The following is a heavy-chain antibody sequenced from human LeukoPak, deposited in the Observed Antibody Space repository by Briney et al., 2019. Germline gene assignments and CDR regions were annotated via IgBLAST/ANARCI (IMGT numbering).Heavy chain of an antibody. D-gene: IGHD2-15*01. CDR3: ARGGSDKKYGMDV. V-gene: IGHV4-31*03. CDR2: IYYSGST. CDR1: GGSISSGGYY. Sequence: ASETLSLTCTVSGGSISSGGYYWSWIRQHPGKGLEWIGYIYYSGSTYYNPSLKSRVTISVDTSKNQFSLKLTSVTAADTAVYYCARGGSDKKYGMDVWGQGTTVTVSS. J-gene: IGHJ6*02.